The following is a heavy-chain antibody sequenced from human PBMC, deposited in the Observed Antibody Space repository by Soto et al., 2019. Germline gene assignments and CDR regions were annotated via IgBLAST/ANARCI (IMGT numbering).Heavy chain of an antibody. CDR2: ISSNGGIT. D-gene: IGHD1-1*01. CDR3: ARASLDRYYYYYMDV. J-gene: IGHJ6*03. Sequence: GGSLRLSCAASGFTFSSYAMHWVRQAPGKGLEYVSAISSNGGITYYANSVKGRFTISRDNSKNTLYLQMGSLRAEDIAVYYCARASLDRYYYYYMDVWGKGTTVTVSS. CDR1: GFTFSSYA. V-gene: IGHV3-64*01.